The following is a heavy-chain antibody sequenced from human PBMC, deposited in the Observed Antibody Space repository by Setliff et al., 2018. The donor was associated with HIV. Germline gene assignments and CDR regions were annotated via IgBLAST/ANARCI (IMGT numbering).Heavy chain of an antibody. CDR2: ISGTSGTM. Sequence: GSLRLSCAASGFTFSTYSMNWVRQAPGKGLEWVSYISGTSGTMYYAESVKGRFTISRDNAKNSLFLQMNSLTAEDTAVYYCARDPRASYLSYYYYHYLDVWGKGTTVTVSS. V-gene: IGHV3-48*01. D-gene: IGHD3-16*02. CDR3: ARDPRASYLSYYYYHYLDV. CDR1: GFTFSTYS. J-gene: IGHJ6*03.